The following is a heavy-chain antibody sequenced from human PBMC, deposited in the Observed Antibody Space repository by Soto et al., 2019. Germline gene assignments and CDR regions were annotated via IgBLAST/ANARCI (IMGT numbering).Heavy chain of an antibody. V-gene: IGHV4-59*08. Sequence: SETLSLTCTVSGGSISSYYWSWIRQPPGKGLEWIGSIYSSGSTYYNPSLKSRVTISVDTSKNQFSLKLSSVTAADTAVYYCARHRTYYDILTGYFPLLAFDYWGQGTLVTVSS. CDR3: ARHRTYYDILTGYFPLLAFDY. CDR2: IYSSGST. J-gene: IGHJ4*02. CDR1: GGSISSYY. D-gene: IGHD3-9*01.